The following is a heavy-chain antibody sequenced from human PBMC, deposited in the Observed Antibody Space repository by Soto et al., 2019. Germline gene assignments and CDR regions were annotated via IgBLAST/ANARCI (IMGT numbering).Heavy chain of an antibody. CDR1: GFTFSSYG. CDR3: ARLYCSASSCYSVGAFDI. D-gene: IGHD2-15*01. CDR2: IWFDGSDK. V-gene: IGHV3-33*01. J-gene: IGHJ3*02. Sequence: PGGSLRPSCAASGFTFSSYGMHWVRQAPGKGLEWVALIWFDGSDKYYTESVKGRFTISRDNSKSTLYLQMNSLRAEDTAVYYCARLYCSASSCYSVGAFDIRGQGTMVTVSS.